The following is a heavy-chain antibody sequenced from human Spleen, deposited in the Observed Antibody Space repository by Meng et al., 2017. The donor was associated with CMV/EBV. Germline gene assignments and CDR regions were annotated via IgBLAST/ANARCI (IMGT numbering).Heavy chain of an antibody. D-gene: IGHD3-10*01. J-gene: IGHJ4*02. CDR1: GYTFTCYY. CDR3: APPKGAGATFDY. CDR2: ISAYNGNT. V-gene: IGHV1-18*04. Sequence: LLQPAADAKNPGAPEKFSCKPSGYTFTCYYMPWVRQSTRPGLELMGWISAYNGNTNYAQKLQGRVTMTTDTSTSTAYMELRSLRSEDTAVCYCAPPKGAGATFDYWGQGTLVTVSS.